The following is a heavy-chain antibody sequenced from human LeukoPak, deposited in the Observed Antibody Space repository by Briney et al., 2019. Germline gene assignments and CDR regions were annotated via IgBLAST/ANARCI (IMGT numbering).Heavy chain of an antibody. CDR1: GFSFSSYW. J-gene: IGHJ4*02. CDR2: TNSDGSST. V-gene: IGHV3-74*01. Sequence: GGSLRLSCAASGFSFSSYWRHWVRHVPGKGRVWVSRTNSDGSSTIYADSVKGRFTISRDNAKNTLYLQMNSLRAEDTALYYCTRGYVGIDYWGQGTLVTVPS. D-gene: IGHD5-12*01. CDR3: TRGYVGIDY.